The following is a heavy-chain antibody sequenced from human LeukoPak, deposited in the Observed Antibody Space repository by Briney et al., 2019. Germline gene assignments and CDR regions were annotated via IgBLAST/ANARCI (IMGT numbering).Heavy chain of an antibody. V-gene: IGHV7-4-1*02. J-gene: IGHJ4*02. CDR3: ARGEDVGWELQGY. CDR2: INTNSGNP. Sequence: ASVKVSCTASGYTFTNYAISWVRQAPGQGLEWRGWINTNSGNPTYAQGFTGRFVFSLDTSVSTAYLQISSLKADDTAVYYCARGEDVGWELQGYWGQGTLVTVSS. D-gene: IGHD1-26*01. CDR1: GYTFTNYA.